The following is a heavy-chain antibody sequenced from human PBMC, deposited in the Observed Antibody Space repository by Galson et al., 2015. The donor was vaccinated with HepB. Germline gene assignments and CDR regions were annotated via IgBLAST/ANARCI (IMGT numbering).Heavy chain of an antibody. CDR2: INSDGSST. V-gene: IGHV3-74*01. CDR3: ARDVYYDFWSGYQGGYFDY. D-gene: IGHD3-3*01. J-gene: IGHJ4*02. CDR1: GFTFSSYW. Sequence: CAASGFTFSSYWMHWVRQAPGKGLVWVSRINSDGSSTSYADSVKGRFTISRDNAKNTLYLQMNSLRAEDTAVYYCARDVYYDFWSGYQGGYFDYWGQGTLVTVSS.